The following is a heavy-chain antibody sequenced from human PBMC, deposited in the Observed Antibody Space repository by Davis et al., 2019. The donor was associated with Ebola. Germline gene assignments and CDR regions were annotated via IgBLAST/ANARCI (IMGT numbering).Heavy chain of an antibody. Sequence: SETLSLTCTVSGGSISNYYWSWIRQPPGKGLEWIGYIYYSGNTNYHRSLKSRVTISVDTSKNQFSLKLGSVTAADTAVYYCASFPSIEFHDYWGQGTLVTVSS. CDR2: IYYSGNT. D-gene: IGHD1-26*01. V-gene: IGHV4-59*01. CDR3: ASFPSIEFHDY. CDR1: GGSISNYY. J-gene: IGHJ4*02.